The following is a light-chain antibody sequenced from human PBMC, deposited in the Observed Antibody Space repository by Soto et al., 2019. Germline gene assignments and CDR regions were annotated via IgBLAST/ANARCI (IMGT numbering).Light chain of an antibody. V-gene: IGLV2-8*01. CDR2: EVS. J-gene: IGLJ2*01. CDR3: SSYAGSNSVV. CDR1: SSDVGAYNY. Sequence: QSALTQPPSASGSPGQSVTISCTGTSSDVGAYNYVSWYQQHPGKAPKLMIYEVSKRPSGVPDRFSGSKSGNTASLTVSGLQAEDEADYYCSSYAGSNSVVFGGGTTLTVL.